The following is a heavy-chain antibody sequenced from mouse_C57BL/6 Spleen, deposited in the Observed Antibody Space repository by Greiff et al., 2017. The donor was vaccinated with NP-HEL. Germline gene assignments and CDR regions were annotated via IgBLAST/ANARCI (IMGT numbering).Heavy chain of an antibody. CDR3: ARSRGNGNYPSY. Sequence: QVQLQQPGAELVRPGTSVKLSCKASGYTFTSYWLHWVKQRPGQGLEWIGVIDPSDSYTNYNQKFKGKATLTVDTSSSTAYMQLSSLTSEDSAVYYCARSRGNGNYPSYWGQGTSVTVSS. CDR1: GYTFTSYW. J-gene: IGHJ4*01. D-gene: IGHD2-1*01. CDR2: IDPSDSYT. V-gene: IGHV1-59*01.